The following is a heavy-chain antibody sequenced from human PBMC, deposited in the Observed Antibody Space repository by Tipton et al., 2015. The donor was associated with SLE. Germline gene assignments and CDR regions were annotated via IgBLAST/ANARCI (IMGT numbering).Heavy chain of an antibody. V-gene: IGHV3-23*01. CDR3: AKDSGPFNGGGYAFDI. D-gene: IGHD2-8*01. CDR1: GFTFSSYA. J-gene: IGHJ3*02. Sequence: LSLTCAASGFTFSSYAMSWVRQAPGKGLEWVSAISGSGGSTYYADSVKGRFTISRDNSKNTLYLQMNSLRAEDTAVYYCAKDSGPFNGGGYAFDIWGQGTMVTVSS. CDR2: ISGSGGST.